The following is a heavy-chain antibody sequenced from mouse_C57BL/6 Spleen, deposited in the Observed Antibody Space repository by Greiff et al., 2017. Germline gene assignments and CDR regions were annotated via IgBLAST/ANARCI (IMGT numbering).Heavy chain of an antibody. J-gene: IGHJ3*01. CDR2: IDPNSGGT. CDR3: ARGDGYGSRAWFAY. V-gene: IGHV1-72*01. CDR1: GYTFTSYW. D-gene: IGHD1-1*01. Sequence: VQVVESGAELVKPGASVKLSCKASGYTFTSYWMHWVKQRPGRGLEWIGRIDPNSGGTKYNEKFKSKATLTVDKPSSTAYMQLSSLTSEDSAVYYCARGDGYGSRAWFAYWGQGTLVTVSA.